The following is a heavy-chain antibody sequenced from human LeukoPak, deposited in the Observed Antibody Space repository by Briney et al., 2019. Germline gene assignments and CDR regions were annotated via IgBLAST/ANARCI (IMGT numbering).Heavy chain of an antibody. Sequence: PGGSLRLSCAASGFGSSNFWMHWVRQAPGKGLEWVSRIKTDGSITAYADSVKGRFTISRDNAKNTLYLHMNSLKGEDTATYFCTREADPAFSASSSPDFWGQGTPVTVS. CDR1: GFGSSNFW. CDR2: IKTDGSIT. J-gene: IGHJ4*02. V-gene: IGHV3-74*01. D-gene: IGHD6-6*01. CDR3: TREADPAFSASSSPDF.